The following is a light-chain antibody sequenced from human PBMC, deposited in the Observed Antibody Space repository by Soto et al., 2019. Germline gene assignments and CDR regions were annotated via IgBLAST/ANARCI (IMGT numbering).Light chain of an antibody. CDR1: QSVSSNY. CDR3: QQYGNSPLS. J-gene: IGKJ1*01. CDR2: GAS. Sequence: ETVLTQSPGTLALSPGERATLSCRASQSVSSNYLAWYLQKPGQAPRALIYGASSRATGIPDRFSGTGSGTDFTLTISRLEPEDFAVYYCQQYGNSPLSFGQGTKVDIK. V-gene: IGKV3-20*01.